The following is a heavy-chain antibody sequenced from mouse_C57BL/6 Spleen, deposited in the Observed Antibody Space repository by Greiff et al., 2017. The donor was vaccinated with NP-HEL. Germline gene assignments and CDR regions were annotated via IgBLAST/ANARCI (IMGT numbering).Heavy chain of an antibody. J-gene: IGHJ2*01. CDR2: ISDGGSYP. D-gene: IGHD4-1*01. V-gene: IGHV5-4*01. CDR3: SLGGNYFDY. Sequence: EVQLVESGGGLVKPGGSLKLSCAASGFTFSSYAMSWVRQTPEKRLEWVATISDGGSYPYYPDNVKGLFTISRDNAKNNLSLKMSHLKSEDTAMYYWSLGGNYFDYWGQGTTHTVSS. CDR1: GFTFSSYA.